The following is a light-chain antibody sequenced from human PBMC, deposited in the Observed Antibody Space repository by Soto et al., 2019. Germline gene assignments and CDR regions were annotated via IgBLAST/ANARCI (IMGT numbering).Light chain of an antibody. CDR2: VAS. V-gene: IGKV3-20*01. J-gene: IGKJ2*01. Sequence: EIVLTQSPGTLSLSPGERATLSCRASQSVSSSYLAWYQQKPGQAPRLLIYVASSRAAGIPDRFIGSGSGTDFTLTISRLEPEDFAVYFCQQYGSSPYTFGQGTRLDIK. CDR3: QQYGSSPYT. CDR1: QSVSSSY.